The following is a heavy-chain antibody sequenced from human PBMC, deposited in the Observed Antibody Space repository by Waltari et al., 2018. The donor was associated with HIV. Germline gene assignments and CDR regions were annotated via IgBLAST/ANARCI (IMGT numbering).Heavy chain of an antibody. Sequence: QVQLVQSGAEVRKPGASVKLSCKASGYTFTNSAMHWVRQAPGQSLQWMGWIQTGSGDTKYSQNCQARATITRDTSASTAYMELSSLRSEDTALYYCARGWGTATPNFFDYWGQGTLVTVSS. CDR3: ARGWGTATPNFFDY. D-gene: IGHD1-7*01. CDR2: IQTGSGDT. V-gene: IGHV1-3*04. CDR1: GYTFTNSA. J-gene: IGHJ4*02.